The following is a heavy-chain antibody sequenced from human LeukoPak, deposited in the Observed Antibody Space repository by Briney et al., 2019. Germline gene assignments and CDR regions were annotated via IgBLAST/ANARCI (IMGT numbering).Heavy chain of an antibody. CDR3: ARSSGWYHRGPDYYYYYMDV. CDR2: IKQDGSEK. D-gene: IGHD6-19*01. J-gene: IGHJ6*03. CDR1: GFTFSSYW. V-gene: IGHV3-7*01. Sequence: GGSLRLSCAASGFTFSSYWMSWVRQPPGKGLEWVANIKQDGSEKYYVDSVKGRFTISRDNSKNSLYLQMNSLRAEDTAVYYCARSSGWYHRGPDYYYYYMDVWGKGTTVTVS.